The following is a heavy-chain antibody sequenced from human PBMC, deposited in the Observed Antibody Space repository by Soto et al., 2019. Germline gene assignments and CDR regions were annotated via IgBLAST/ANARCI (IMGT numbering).Heavy chain of an antibody. CDR3: ASKGNTNSWVVGDY. CDR2: SDNDGSTT. J-gene: IGHJ4*02. CDR1: GFTFSSYW. V-gene: IGHV3-74*01. D-gene: IGHD6-13*01. Sequence: PGGSLRLSCAASGFTFSSYWMHWVRQAPGKGLEWVSRSDNDGSTTDYADSVKGRFTISRDNAKNTLYLQMNSLRAEDTAVYYCASKGNTNSWVVGDYWGQGTLVTVSA.